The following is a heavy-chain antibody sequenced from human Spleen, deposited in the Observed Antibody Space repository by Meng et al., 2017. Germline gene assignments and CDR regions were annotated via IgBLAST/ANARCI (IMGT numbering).Heavy chain of an antibody. D-gene: IGHD6-13*01. Sequence: ASVKVSCKPSGYNFPDYWLHRVRRAPGQGLEWMGRIDPKSGDTHYAQRFQGRVTMTGDTSISTAYMELSGLRSDDTAMYYCARDEDISAAGKLFGDYWGQGTLVTVS. J-gene: IGHJ4*02. V-gene: IGHV1-2*06. CDR1: GYNFPDYW. CDR2: IDPKSGDT. CDR3: ARDEDISAAGKLFGDY.